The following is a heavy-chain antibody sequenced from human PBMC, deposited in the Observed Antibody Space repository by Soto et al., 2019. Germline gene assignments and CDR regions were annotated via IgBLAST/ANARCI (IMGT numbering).Heavy chain of an antibody. J-gene: IGHJ3*02. Sequence: VASVKVSCKASGGTFSSYTISWVRQAPGQGLEWMGRIIPILGIANYAQKFQGRVTITADKSTSTAYMELSSLRSEDTAVYYCASSDIVVVPAAISGTESPHGAFDIWGQGTMVTVSS. V-gene: IGHV1-69*02. CDR1: GGTFSSYT. D-gene: IGHD2-2*01. CDR2: IIPILGIA. CDR3: ASSDIVVVPAAISGTESPHGAFDI.